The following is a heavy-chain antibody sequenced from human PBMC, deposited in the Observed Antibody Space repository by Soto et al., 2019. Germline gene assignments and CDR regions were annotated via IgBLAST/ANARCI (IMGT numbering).Heavy chain of an antibody. CDR3: ARRNSSGWYLYAFDI. D-gene: IGHD6-19*01. CDR1: GGSISSYY. CDR2: IYYSGST. J-gene: IGHJ3*02. Sequence: PSETLSLTCTVSGGSISSYYWSWIRQPPGKGLEWIGYIYYSGSTNYNPSLKSRVTISVDTSKNQFSLKLSSVTAADTAVYYCARRNSSGWYLYAFDIWGQGTMVTVSS. V-gene: IGHV4-59*08.